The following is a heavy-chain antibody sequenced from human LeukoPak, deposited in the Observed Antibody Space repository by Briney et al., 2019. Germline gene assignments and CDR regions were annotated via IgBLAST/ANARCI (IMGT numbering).Heavy chain of an antibody. CDR1: GYSFTSYW. V-gene: IGHV5-51*01. CDR3: ARPHYFGNYYDRMGDAFDI. Sequence: GESLKISCKGSGYSFTSYWIGWVRQMPGKGLEWMGIIYPGDSDTRYSPSFQGQVTISADKSISTAYLQWSSLKASDTAMYYCARPHYFGNYYDRMGDAFDIWGQGTMVTVSS. CDR2: IYPGDSDT. J-gene: IGHJ3*02. D-gene: IGHD3-22*01.